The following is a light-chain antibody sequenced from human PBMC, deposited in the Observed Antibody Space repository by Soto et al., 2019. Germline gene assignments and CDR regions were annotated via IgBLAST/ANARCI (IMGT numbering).Light chain of an antibody. CDR1: QAITNN. CDR3: QRSYSRPT. CDR2: GTS. J-gene: IGKJ4*01. V-gene: IGKV1-39*01. Sequence: DIQMTQSPSSLSASVGDSVTITCRSSQAITNNVNWYQQKPGKAPNLVIYGTSNVQSGVSSRFSSSSAPAYITLTISTLQAENFANYYCQRSYSRPTFGGGTRV.